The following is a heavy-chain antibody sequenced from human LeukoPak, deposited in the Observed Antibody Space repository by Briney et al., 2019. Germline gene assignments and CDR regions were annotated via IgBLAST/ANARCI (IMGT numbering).Heavy chain of an antibody. Sequence: HPGGSLRLSCAASGFTFDDYAMHWVRQAPGKGLEWVSGISWNSGSIGYADSVKGRFTISRDNAKNSLYLQMNSLRAEDTALYYCAKDIGSGSYYIWGQFDYWGQGTLVTVSS. D-gene: IGHD1-26*01. CDR3: AKDIGSGSYYIWGQFDY. CDR1: GFTFDDYA. V-gene: IGHV3-9*01. CDR2: ISWNSGSI. J-gene: IGHJ4*02.